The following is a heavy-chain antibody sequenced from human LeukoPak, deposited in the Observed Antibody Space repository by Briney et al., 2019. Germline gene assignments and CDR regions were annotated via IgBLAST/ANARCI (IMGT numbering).Heavy chain of an antibody. V-gene: IGHV4-4*07. D-gene: IGHD3-22*01. CDR1: GGSISRYS. Sequence: TPSETPSLTCTDSGGSISRYSWSWIRQHAGKGLECIVRIYTSGSTNYNPSLKSRVTMSVDTSKNQFSLKLSSVTAADTAVYYCARESYDSSGPDAFDIWGQGTMVTVSS. CDR2: IYTSGST. J-gene: IGHJ3*02. CDR3: ARESYDSSGPDAFDI.